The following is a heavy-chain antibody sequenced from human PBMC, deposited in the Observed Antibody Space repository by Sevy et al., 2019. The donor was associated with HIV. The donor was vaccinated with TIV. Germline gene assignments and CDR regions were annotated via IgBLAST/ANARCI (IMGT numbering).Heavy chain of an antibody. J-gene: IGHJ4*02. D-gene: IGHD3-9*01. CDR2: ISHSGNTI. Sequence: GGSLRLSCAASGFTFTDYYMSWIRQSPGKGLEWVSYISHSGNTIYYADSVNGRITISRDNAKNSLFLHMTSLTAEDTAFYYCVRNSLKTSAVHLPYYFDFWGQGTLVTVSS. CDR3: VRNSLKTSAVHLPYYFDF. CDR1: GFTFTDYY. V-gene: IGHV3-11*01.